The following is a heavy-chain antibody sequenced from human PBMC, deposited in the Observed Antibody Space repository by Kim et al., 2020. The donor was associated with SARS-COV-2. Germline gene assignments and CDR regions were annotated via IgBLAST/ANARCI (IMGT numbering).Heavy chain of an antibody. CDR1: GYSISSGYY. CDR2: IYHSGST. CDR3: ASSSYDFWSGYYPNNWF. J-gene: IGHJ5*01. D-gene: IGHD3-3*01. Sequence: SETLSLTCTVSGYSISSGYYWGWIRQPPGKGLEWIGSIYHSGSTYYNPSLKSRVTISVDTSKNQFSLKLSSVTAADTAVYYCASSSYDFWSGYYPNNWF. V-gene: IGHV4-38-2*02.